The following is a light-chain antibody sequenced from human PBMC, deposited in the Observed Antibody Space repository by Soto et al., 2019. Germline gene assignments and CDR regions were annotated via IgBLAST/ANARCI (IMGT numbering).Light chain of an antibody. V-gene: IGKV3D-15*01. CDR1: QSVSSS. Sequence: EKVMTQSPATLSVSPGERATLSCRASQSVSSSCLAWYQQKPGQAPRLLIYGASTRATGIPERFSGSGSGTEFTLTISSLQSEDFAVYYCQQYTNWPKTFGQGTKVDIK. CDR2: GAS. CDR3: QQYTNWPKT. J-gene: IGKJ1*01.